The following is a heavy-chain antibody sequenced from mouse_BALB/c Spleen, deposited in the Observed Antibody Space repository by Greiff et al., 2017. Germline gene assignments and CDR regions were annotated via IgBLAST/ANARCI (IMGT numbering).Heavy chain of an antibody. CDR3: ARDIYRYEAMDY. CDR2: IRNKANGYTT. Sequence: EVKLMESGGGLVQPGGSLRLSCATSGFTFTDYYMSWVRQPPGKALEWLGFIRNKANGYTTEYSASVKGRFTIARDNSQSILYLQMNTLRAEDSATYYCARDIYRYEAMDYWGQGTSVTVSS. V-gene: IGHV7-3*02. CDR1: GFTFTDYY. J-gene: IGHJ4*01. D-gene: IGHD2-14*01.